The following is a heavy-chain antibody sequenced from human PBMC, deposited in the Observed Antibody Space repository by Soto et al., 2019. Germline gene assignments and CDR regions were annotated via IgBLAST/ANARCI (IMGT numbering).Heavy chain of an antibody. Sequence: PSQTLSLTCAISGDRVSSNSAAWNWIRQSPSRGLEWLGRTYYRSKWYNDYAVSVKSRITINPDTSKNQFSLQLNSVTPEDTAVYYCARDRREYSSSSLLYYYYGMDVWGQGTTVTVSS. V-gene: IGHV6-1*01. J-gene: IGHJ6*02. CDR3: ARDRREYSSSSLLYYYYGMDV. D-gene: IGHD6-6*01. CDR1: GDRVSSNSAA. CDR2: TYYRSKWYN.